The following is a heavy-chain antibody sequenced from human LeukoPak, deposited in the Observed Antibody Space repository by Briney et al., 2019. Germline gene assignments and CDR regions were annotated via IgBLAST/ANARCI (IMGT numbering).Heavy chain of an antibody. CDR2: ISYDGSNK. CDR3: ARGSHYYYDSSGSLGSGAFDI. J-gene: IGHJ3*02. Sequence: QPGGSLRLSCAASGFTFSSYGMHWVRQAPGKGLEWVAVISYDGSNKYYADSVKGRFTISRDNSKNTLYLQMNSLRAEDTAVYYCARGSHYYYDSSGSLGSGAFDIWGQGTMVTVSS. D-gene: IGHD3-22*01. CDR1: GFTFSSYG. V-gene: IGHV3-30*03.